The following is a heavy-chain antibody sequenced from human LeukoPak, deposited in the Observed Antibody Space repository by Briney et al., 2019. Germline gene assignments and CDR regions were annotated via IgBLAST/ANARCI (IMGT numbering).Heavy chain of an antibody. D-gene: IGHD6-19*01. J-gene: IGHJ4*02. CDR2: ISSSSSTI. Sequence: GGSLRLSCAASGFTFSSYSMNWVRQAPGKGLEWVSYISSSSSTIYYADSVKGRFTISRDNAKNSLYLQMNSLRAEDTAVYYCARDSSSPFDYWGQGTLVTVSS. V-gene: IGHV3-48*01. CDR1: GFTFSSYS. CDR3: ARDSSSPFDY.